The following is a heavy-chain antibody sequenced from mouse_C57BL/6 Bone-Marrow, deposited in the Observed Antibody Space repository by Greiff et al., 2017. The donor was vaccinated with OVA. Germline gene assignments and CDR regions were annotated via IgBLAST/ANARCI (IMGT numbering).Heavy chain of an antibody. V-gene: IGHV5-17*01. CDR2: ISSGSSTI. CDR1: GFTFSDYG. J-gene: IGHJ4*01. CDR3: ARTDYDVGGGYAMDG. Sequence: EVKLVESGGGLVKPGGSLKLSCAASGFTFSDYGMHWVRQAPEKGLEWVAYISSGSSTIYYADTVKGRFTISRDNAKNTLFLQMTSLRSEDTAMYYCARTDYDVGGGYAMDGWGQGTSVTVSS. D-gene: IGHD2-4*01.